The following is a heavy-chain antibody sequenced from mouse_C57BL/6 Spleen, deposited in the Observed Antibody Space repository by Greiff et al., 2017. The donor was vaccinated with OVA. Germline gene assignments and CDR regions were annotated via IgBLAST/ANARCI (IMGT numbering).Heavy chain of an antibody. V-gene: IGHV5-16*01. CDR1: GFTFSDYY. J-gene: IGHJ3*01. CDR2: INYDGSST. CDR3: ARDNGGFAY. Sequence: DVQLVESEGGLVQPGSSMKLSCTASGFTFSDYYMAWVRQVPEKGLEWVANINYDGSSTYYLDSLKSRFIISRDNAKNILYLQMSSLKSEDTATYYCARDNGGFAYWGQGTLVTVSA.